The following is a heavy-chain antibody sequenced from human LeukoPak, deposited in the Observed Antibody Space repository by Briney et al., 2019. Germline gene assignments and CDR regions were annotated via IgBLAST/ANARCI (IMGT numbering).Heavy chain of an antibody. V-gene: IGHV3-23*01. D-gene: IGHD1-26*01. CDR3: AYGGTYYRLDY. CDR1: GFTFSTYA. CDR2: ISASGDST. Sequence: GGSLRLSCAASGFTFSTYAMSWVRQAPGKGLEWVSAISASGDSTYYADSVEGRFTISRDNSKNTLYLQMNSLRADDTAVYYCAYGGTYYRLDYWGQGTLVTVSS. J-gene: IGHJ4*02.